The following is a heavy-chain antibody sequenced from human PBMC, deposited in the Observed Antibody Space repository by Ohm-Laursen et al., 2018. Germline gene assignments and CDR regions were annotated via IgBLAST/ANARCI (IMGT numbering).Heavy chain of an antibody. CDR3: ARDAYYFDSSGGMRNDY. CDR1: GGSISSYY. Sequence: SETLSLTCTVSGGSISSYYWSRIRQPPGKGLEWIGYIYYSGSTNYNPSLKSRVTISVDTSKNQFSLKLSSVTAADTAVYYCARDAYYFDSSGGMRNDYWGQGTLVTVSS. CDR2: IYYSGST. D-gene: IGHD3-22*01. V-gene: IGHV4-59*12. J-gene: IGHJ4*02.